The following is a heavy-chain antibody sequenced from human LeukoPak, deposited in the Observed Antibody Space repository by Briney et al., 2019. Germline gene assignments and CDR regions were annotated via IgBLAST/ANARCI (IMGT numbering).Heavy chain of an antibody. CDR3: ARGRFGLSLDY. V-gene: IGHV3-66*01. CDR2: IYSSGST. CDR1: RFTVSSNY. J-gene: IGHJ4*02. Sequence: GGSLRLSCAASRFTVSSNYMSWVRQAPGKGLEWVSFIYSSGSTYYADSVRGRFTISRDNSNNTLYLQMDSLRVEDTAVYYCARGRFGLSLDYWGQGTLVTVSS. D-gene: IGHD3-16*01.